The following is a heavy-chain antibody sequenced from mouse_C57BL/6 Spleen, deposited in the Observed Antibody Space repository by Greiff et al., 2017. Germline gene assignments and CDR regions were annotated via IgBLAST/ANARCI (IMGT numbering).Heavy chain of an antibody. J-gene: IGHJ4*01. CDR2: IYPSDSET. CDR1: GYTFTSYW. CDR3: ARRTVAYAMDY. D-gene: IGHD1-1*01. V-gene: IGHV1-61*01. Sequence: QVQLQQPGAELVRPGSSVKLSCKASGYTFTSYWMDWVQQRPGQGLEWIGNIYPSDSETHYNQKFKVKATLTVYKSSSTAYMQLSSLTSEDSAVYYCARRTVAYAMDYWGQGTSVTVSS.